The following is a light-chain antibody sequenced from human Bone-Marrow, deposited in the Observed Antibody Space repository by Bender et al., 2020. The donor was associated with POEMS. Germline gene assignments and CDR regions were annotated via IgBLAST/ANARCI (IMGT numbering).Light chain of an antibody. CDR1: SSDVGRYNL. CDR2: EVF. CDR3: VTWDDSLSGAV. Sequence: PGQSITISCTGTSSDVGRYNLVSWYQHHPGKGPKLMVYEVFKRPSGVSDRFSGSKSGITASLTISGLQAEDEAEYYCVTWDDSLSGAVFGGGTQLTAL. J-gene: IGLJ7*02. V-gene: IGLV2-23*02.